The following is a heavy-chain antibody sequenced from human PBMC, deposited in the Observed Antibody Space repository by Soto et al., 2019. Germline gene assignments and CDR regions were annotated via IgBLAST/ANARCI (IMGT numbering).Heavy chain of an antibody. Sequence: LCGGSISSGDYYWSWIRQPPGKGLEWIGYIYCSGSTYYNPSLKSRVTISVDTSKNQFSLKLSSVTAADTAVYYCAWGGGSGYYEGLFDYWGQGTLVTVSS. V-gene: IGHV4-30-4*01. CDR1: GGSISSGDYY. CDR3: AWGGGSGYYEGLFDY. D-gene: IGHD3-22*01. J-gene: IGHJ4*02. CDR2: IYCSGST.